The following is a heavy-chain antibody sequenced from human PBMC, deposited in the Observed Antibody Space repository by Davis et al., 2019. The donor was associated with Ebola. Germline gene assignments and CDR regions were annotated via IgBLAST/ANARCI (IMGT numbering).Heavy chain of an antibody. CDR1: GYTFTNYG. V-gene: IGHV1-18*04. CDR2: INPHNGNT. J-gene: IGHJ4*02. D-gene: IGHD1-1*01. Sequence: SVPVPCKASGYTFTNYGITWVRQAPGQGLEWMGWINPHNGNTNYAQNVQGRVIMTSDTATTTAYMEVGSLRSDDTAVYYCARAQFPTTSDHWGQGTLVTVSS. CDR3: ARAQFPTTSDH.